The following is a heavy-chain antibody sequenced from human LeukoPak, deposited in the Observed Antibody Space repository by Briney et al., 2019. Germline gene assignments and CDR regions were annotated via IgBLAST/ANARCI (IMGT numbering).Heavy chain of an antibody. J-gene: IGHJ6*02. D-gene: IGHD2-2*02. CDR3: ARYRYCSSTSCYINGMDV. V-gene: IGHV3-23*01. CDR1: GFSFTSYA. Sequence: GGSLRLSCAASGFSFTSYAMNWVRQAPGKGLEWVSVISGSGGSTYDADSVKGRSTISRDNSKNTLYLQLNSLRAEDTAVYYCARYRYCSSTSCYINGMDVWGQGTTVTVSS. CDR2: ISGSGGST.